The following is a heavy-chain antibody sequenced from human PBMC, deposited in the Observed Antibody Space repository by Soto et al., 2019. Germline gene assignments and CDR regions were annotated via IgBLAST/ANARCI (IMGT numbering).Heavy chain of an antibody. J-gene: IGHJ5*02. CDR1: GGSIISYY. V-gene: IGHV4-59*08. Sequence: SETLSLTCTVSGGSIISYYWSWILQPPWKGLEWIGYIYYSGSTNYNPSLKSRVTISVDTSKNQFSLKLSSVTAADTAVYYCARASTVTTRGSRNNWFDPWGQGTLVTVSS. D-gene: IGHD4-17*01. CDR2: IYYSGST. CDR3: ARASTVTTRGSRNNWFDP.